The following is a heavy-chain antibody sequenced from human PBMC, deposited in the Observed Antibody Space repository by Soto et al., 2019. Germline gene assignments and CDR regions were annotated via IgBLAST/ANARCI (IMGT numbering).Heavy chain of an antibody. CDR1: GYTFTSYG. Sequence: ASVKVSCKASGYTFTSYGISWVRQAPGQGLEWMGWISAYNGDTNYAQKLQGRVTMTTDTSTSTAYMELRSLRSDDTAVYYCARLEGRFLEWLLYFWGQGTLVTVSS. V-gene: IGHV1-18*04. CDR3: ARLEGRFLEWLLYF. D-gene: IGHD3-3*01. J-gene: IGHJ4*02. CDR2: ISAYNGDT.